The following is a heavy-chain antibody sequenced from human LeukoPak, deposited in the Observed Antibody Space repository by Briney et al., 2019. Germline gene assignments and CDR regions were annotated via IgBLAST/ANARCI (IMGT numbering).Heavy chain of an antibody. CDR3: ARITKLQYFDY. CDR2: IYYSGST. D-gene: IGHD3-16*01. Sequence: SETLSLTCTVFGGSISSYYWSWIRQPPGKGLEWIGYIYYSGSTNYNPSLKSRVTISVDTSKNQFSLKLSSVTAADTAVYYCARITKLQYFDYWGQGTLVTVSS. J-gene: IGHJ4*02. V-gene: IGHV4-59*01. CDR1: GGSISSYY.